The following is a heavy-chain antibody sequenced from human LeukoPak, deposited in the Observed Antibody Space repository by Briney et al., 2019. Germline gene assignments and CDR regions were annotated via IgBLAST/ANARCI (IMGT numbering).Heavy chain of an antibody. CDR3: ARERGVAARPTYQILWDY. CDR1: GFTFSSYA. Sequence: GGSLRLSCAASGFTFSSYAMSWVRQAPGKGLEWVSAISGSGGSTYYADSVKGRFTISRDNAKNSLYLQMNSLRAEDTAVYYCARERGVAARPTYQILWDYWGQGTLVTVSS. V-gene: IGHV3-23*01. J-gene: IGHJ4*02. D-gene: IGHD6-6*01. CDR2: ISGSGGST.